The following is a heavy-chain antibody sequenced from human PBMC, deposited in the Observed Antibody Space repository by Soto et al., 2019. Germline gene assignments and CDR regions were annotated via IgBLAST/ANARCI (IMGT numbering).Heavy chain of an antibody. CDR1: GFTFSSYE. CDR2: ISSSGSTI. J-gene: IGHJ3*02. D-gene: IGHD5-12*01. CDR3: ARGEMATILAFDI. Sequence: PGGSLRLSCTASGFTFSSYEMNWVRQAPGKGLEWVSYISSSGSTIYYADSVKGRFTISRDNAKNSLYLQMNSLRAEDTAVYYCARGEMATILAFDIWGQGTMVTVS. V-gene: IGHV3-48*03.